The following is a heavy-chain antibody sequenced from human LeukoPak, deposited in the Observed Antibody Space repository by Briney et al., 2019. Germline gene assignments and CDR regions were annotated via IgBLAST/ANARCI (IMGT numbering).Heavy chain of an antibody. CDR1: GGTFSSYA. Sequence: GASVKVSCKASGGTFSSYAISWVRQAPGQGLEWMGGIIPIFGTANYAQKFQGRVTITADESTSTAYMELSSLRSEDTAVYYCARDLRGIQPRVGLDYWGQGTLVTVSS. D-gene: IGHD5-18*01. CDR2: IIPIFGTA. J-gene: IGHJ4*02. CDR3: ARDLRGIQPRVGLDY. V-gene: IGHV1-69*13.